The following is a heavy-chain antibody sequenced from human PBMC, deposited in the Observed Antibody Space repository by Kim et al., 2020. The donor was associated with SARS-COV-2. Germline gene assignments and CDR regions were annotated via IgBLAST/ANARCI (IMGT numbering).Heavy chain of an antibody. CDR2: ISGSGGST. CDR1: GFTFSTYT. Sequence: GGSLRLSCAASGFTFSTYTTNWVRQAPGKGPEWVSGISGSGGSTYYADSVKGRFTISRDNSKNTLYLQMNSLRAEDTAVYYCAKSTGYMYGFWHDAFDIWGQGTMVSVSS. D-gene: IGHD5-18*01. J-gene: IGHJ3*02. CDR3: AKSTGYMYGFWHDAFDI. V-gene: IGHV3-23*01.